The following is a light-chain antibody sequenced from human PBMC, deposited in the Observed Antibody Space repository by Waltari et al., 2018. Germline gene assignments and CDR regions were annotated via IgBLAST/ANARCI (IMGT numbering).Light chain of an antibody. Sequence: DVVMTQSPLSLPVTLGQPASISCQSSQSLVHSDGNTHVNWFQQRPGQSPRRLIYRVSNRDSGVPDRFSGSGSGTDFTLKISRVEADDVGVYYCMQGTHWPYTFGQGTKLDIK. CDR1: QSLVHSDGNTH. V-gene: IGKV2-30*02. CDR2: RVS. CDR3: MQGTHWPYT. J-gene: IGKJ2*01.